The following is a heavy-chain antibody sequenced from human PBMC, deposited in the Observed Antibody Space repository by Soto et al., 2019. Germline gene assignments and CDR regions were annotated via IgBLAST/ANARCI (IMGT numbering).Heavy chain of an antibody. CDR1: GFTFSSSG. Sequence: QVQLVESGGGVVQPGRSLRLSCAASGFTFSSSGMHWVRQAPGKGLEWVAVIWYDGSNKYYADSVKGRFTISRDNSKNTLYLQMNSLRAEDTAVYYCARDYSRDYYGMDVWGQGTTVTVSS. CDR3: ARDYSRDYYGMDV. D-gene: IGHD6-13*01. V-gene: IGHV3-33*01. J-gene: IGHJ6*02. CDR2: IWYDGSNK.